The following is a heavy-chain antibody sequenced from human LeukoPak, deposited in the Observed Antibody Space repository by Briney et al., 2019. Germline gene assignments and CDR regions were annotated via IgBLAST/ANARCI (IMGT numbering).Heavy chain of an antibody. Sequence: ASVKVSCKASGYTFTSYGISWVRQAPGQGLEWVGWISAYNGNTNYAQKLQGRVTMTTDTSTSTAYMELRSLRSDDTAVYYCARDLGWFLSSSWSSFHYNFDYWGQGTLVTVSS. CDR2: ISAYNGNT. D-gene: IGHD6-13*01. J-gene: IGHJ4*02. CDR3: ARDLGWFLSSSWSSFHYNFDY. V-gene: IGHV1-18*01. CDR1: GYTFTSYG.